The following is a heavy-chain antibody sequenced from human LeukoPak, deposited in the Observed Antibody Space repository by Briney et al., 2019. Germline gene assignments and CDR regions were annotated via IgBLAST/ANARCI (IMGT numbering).Heavy chain of an antibody. J-gene: IGHJ4*02. D-gene: IGHD3-3*01. CDR1: GFTFSSFW. Sequence: GGSLRLSCVASGFTFSSFWMSWVRQAPGNGLEWVAKIIQDGSEKYYVDSVKGRFTISRDNAKNSLYLQMNSLRAEDTAVYYCARDSPGIMIFGVVTPNGGQGTLVTVSS. V-gene: IGHV3-7*03. CDR2: IIQDGSEK. CDR3: ARDSPGIMIFGVVTPN.